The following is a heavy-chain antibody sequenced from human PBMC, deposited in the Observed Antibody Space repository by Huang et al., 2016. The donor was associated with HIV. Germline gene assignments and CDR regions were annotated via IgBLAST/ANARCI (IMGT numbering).Heavy chain of an antibody. J-gene: IGHJ4*02. Sequence: QVQLVQSRAEVKKPGASVNVSCKVSEYTLTELSIHWVRQPPGKGLEWMGGFDPEMGETIYAQKFQGRVTMTEDTSTETAFMELSGLRPEDTAVYYCATGFDVFFDFWGQGTLVTVSS. CDR1: EYTLTELS. D-gene: IGHD3-9*01. CDR2: FDPEMGET. CDR3: ATGFDVFFDF. V-gene: IGHV1-24*01.